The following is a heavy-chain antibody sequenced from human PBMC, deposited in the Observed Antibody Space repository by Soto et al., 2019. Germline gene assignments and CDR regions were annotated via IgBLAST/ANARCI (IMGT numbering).Heavy chain of an antibody. CDR3: AIDAALQWDIVVVVAATTFDY. V-gene: IGHV3-23*01. D-gene: IGHD2-15*01. Sequence: EVQLLESGGGLVQPGGSLRLSCAASGFTFSSYAMSWVLQAPGKGLEWVSAISGSGGSTYYADSVKGRFTISRDNSKNALYLQMNSLRAEDTAVYYCAIDAALQWDIVVVVAATTFDYWGQGTLVTVSS. CDR1: GFTFSSYA. J-gene: IGHJ4*02. CDR2: ISGSGGST.